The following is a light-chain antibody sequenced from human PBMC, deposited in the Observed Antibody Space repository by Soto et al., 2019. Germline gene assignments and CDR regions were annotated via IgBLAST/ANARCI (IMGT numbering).Light chain of an antibody. J-gene: IGKJ1*01. Sequence: DIQMAQSPSSLSASIGDRVTITCRASQGISEYLAWYQQRPGNAPNLLIYGASILQSGVPSRFSGSGSGTHFTLTISSLQPEDFATYYCHSYNSIPRTFGQGTTVEI. V-gene: IGKV1-27*01. CDR1: QGISEY. CDR2: GAS. CDR3: HSYNSIPRT.